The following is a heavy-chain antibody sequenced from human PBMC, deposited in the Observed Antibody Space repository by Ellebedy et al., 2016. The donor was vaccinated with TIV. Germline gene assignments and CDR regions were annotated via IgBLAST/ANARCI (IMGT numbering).Heavy chain of an antibody. CDR2: INSDGIST. Sequence: GESLKISCAASGFTFSSHWMHWVRQAPGKGLVWVSRINSDGISTSYADSVKGRFTISRDNSKTSTYLQMNSLRAEDTAVYYCARWAYVNSWYHLDYWGQGTLVTVSS. CDR1: GFTFSSHW. V-gene: IGHV3-74*01. D-gene: IGHD1-14*01. CDR3: ARWAYVNSWYHLDY. J-gene: IGHJ4*02.